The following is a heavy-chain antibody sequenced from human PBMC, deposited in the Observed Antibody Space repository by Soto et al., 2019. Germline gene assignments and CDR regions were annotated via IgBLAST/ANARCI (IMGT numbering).Heavy chain of an antibody. D-gene: IGHD6-13*01. CDR1: GFTFSSYG. CDR2: ISYDGSNK. CDR3: AKLFLQDSTRDYFDY. V-gene: IGHV3-30*18. J-gene: IGHJ4*02. Sequence: QVQLVESGGGVVQPGRSLRLSCAASGFTFSSYGMHWVRQAPGKGLEWVAVISYDGSNKYYADSVKGRFTIARDNSKNTLYLQMNSLRAEDTAVYYCAKLFLQDSTRDYFDYWGQGTLVTVSS.